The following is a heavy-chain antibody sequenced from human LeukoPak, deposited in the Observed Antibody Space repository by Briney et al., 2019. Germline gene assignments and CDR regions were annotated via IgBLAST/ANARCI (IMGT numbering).Heavy chain of an antibody. CDR1: GGSFSGYY. CDR2: INHSGST. J-gene: IGHJ4*02. Sequence: PSETLSLTCAVYGGSFSGYYWSWIRQPPGKGLEWIGEINHSGSTNYNPSLKSRVTISVDTSKNQSSLKLSSATAADTAVYHCAREGVRGGPYYWGQGTLVTVSS. V-gene: IGHV4-34*01. D-gene: IGHD3-16*01. CDR3: AREGVRGGPYY.